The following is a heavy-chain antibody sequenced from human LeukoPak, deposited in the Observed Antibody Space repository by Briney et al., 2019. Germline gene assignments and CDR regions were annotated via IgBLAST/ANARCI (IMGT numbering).Heavy chain of an antibody. D-gene: IGHD5-18*01. CDR2: ISYDGSNK. CDR1: GFTFSSYG. J-gene: IGHJ4*02. Sequence: GRSLRLSCAASGFTFSSYGMHWVRQAPGKGLEWVAVISYDGSNKYYADSVKGRFTISRDNSKNTLYLQMNSLRAEDTAVYYCAKFGYVDTAMVSDYWGQGTLVTVSS. CDR3: AKFGYVDTAMVSDY. V-gene: IGHV3-30*18.